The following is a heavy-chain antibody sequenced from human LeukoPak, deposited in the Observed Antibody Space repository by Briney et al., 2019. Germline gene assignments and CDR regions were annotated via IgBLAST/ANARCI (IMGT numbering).Heavy chain of an antibody. CDR1: GFTFSSYS. J-gene: IGHJ4*02. CDR2: ISSSSSYI. D-gene: IGHD5-18*01. Sequence: GGSLRLSCAASGFTFSSYSMNWVRQAPGKWLEWVSSISSSSSYIYYADSVKGRFTISRDNAKNSLYLQMNSLRAEDTAVYYCARPRGVDTAMVNYWGQGTLVTVSS. CDR3: ARPRGVDTAMVNY. V-gene: IGHV3-21*01.